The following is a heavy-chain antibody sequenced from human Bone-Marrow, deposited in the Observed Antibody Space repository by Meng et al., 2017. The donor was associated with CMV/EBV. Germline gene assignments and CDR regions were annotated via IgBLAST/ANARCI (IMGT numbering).Heavy chain of an antibody. V-gene: IGHV3-23*01. J-gene: IGHJ2*01. CDR2: ISGSGGST. Sequence: GGSLRLSCAASGFTVSTNYMSWVRQAPGKGLEWVSVISGSGGSTYYADSVKGRFTISRDNSKNTLYLQMNSLRAEDTAVYYCTASWGKIRYFDLWGRGTLVTVSS. CDR3: TASWGKIRYFDL. CDR1: GFTVSTNY. D-gene: IGHD7-27*01.